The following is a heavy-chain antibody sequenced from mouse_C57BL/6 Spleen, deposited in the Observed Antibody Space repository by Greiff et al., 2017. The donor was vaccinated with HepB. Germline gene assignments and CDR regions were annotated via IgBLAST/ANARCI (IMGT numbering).Heavy chain of an antibody. CDR1: GYTFTSYW. V-gene: IGHV1-69*01. CDR3: ARWDYYGSSPWFAY. J-gene: IGHJ3*01. CDR2: IDPSDSYT. D-gene: IGHD1-1*01. Sequence: QVQLQQPGAELVMPGASVKLSCKASGYTFTSYWMHWVKQRPGQGLEWIGEIDPSDSYTNYNQKFKGKSTLTVDKSSSTAYMQISSLTSEDSAVYYCARWDYYGSSPWFAYWGQGTLVTVSA.